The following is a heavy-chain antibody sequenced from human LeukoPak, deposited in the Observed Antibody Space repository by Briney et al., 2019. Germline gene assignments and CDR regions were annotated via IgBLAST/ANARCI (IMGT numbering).Heavy chain of an antibody. CDR1: GGSVNTTPYY. V-gene: IGHV4-39*01. J-gene: IGHJ5*01. CDR3: ARLPTGYPNWFDS. CDR2: VYSTGTT. Sequence: KPSETQSLTCTVSGGSVNTTPYYWAWIRQPPGKGLEWIGNVYSTGTTYYNASPRSRATISVDTSNNQFSLNLNSVTAADTAIYFCARLPTGYPNWFDSWGQGILVTVSS. D-gene: IGHD3-9*01.